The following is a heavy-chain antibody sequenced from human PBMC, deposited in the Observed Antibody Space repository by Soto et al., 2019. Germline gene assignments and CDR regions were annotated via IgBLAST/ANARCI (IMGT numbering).Heavy chain of an antibody. CDR2: ISGSGGST. J-gene: IGHJ4*02. V-gene: IGHV3-23*01. D-gene: IGHD2-21*02. CDR3: AKDPPEMTHENPLYFDY. CDR1: GFTFSSYA. Sequence: PGGSLRLSCAASGFTFSSYAMSWVRQAPGKGLEWVSAISGSGGSTYYADSVKGRFTISRDNSKNTLYLQMNSLRAEDTAVYYCAKDPPEMTHENPLYFDYWGQGTLVTVSS.